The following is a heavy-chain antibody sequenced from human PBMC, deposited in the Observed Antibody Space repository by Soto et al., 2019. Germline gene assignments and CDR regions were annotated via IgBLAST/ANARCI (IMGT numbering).Heavy chain of an antibody. CDR2: ISYDGSNK. CDR3: AKVSVAVAGTYYYYGMDV. J-gene: IGHJ6*02. Sequence: LRLPCAASGFTFSSYGMHWVRQAPGKGLEWVAVISYDGSNKYYADSVKGRFTISRDNSKNTLYLQMNSLRAEDTAVYYCAKVSVAVAGTYYYYGMDVWGQGTTVTVSS. V-gene: IGHV3-30*18. CDR1: GFTFSSYG. D-gene: IGHD6-19*01.